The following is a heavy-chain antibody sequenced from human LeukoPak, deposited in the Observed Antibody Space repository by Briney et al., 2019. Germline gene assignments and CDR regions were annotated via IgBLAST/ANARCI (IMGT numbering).Heavy chain of an antibody. Sequence: GGSLRLSCAASGFTLSSYEMIWVRQAPGKGLEWVSYISSSGSTIYYADSVKGRFTISRDNAKNSLYLQMNSLRAEDTAVYYCARDRVGYYYYYYGMDVWGQGTTVTVSS. CDR2: ISSSGSTI. J-gene: IGHJ6*02. D-gene: IGHD1-26*01. CDR1: GFTLSSYE. V-gene: IGHV3-48*03. CDR3: ARDRVGYYYYYYGMDV.